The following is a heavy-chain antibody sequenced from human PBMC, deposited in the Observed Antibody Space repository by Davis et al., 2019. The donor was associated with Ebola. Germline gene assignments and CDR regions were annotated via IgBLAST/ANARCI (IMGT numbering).Heavy chain of an antibody. CDR3: ARDAGMATIGLGDAFDI. CDR2: IYYSGST. D-gene: IGHD5-24*01. Sequence: MPSETLSLTCTVSGGSVSSGSYYWSWIRQPPGKGLEWIGYIYYSGSTNYNPSLKSRVTISVDTSKNQFSLKLSSVTAADTAVYYCARDAGMATIGLGDAFDIWGQGTMVTVSS. J-gene: IGHJ3*02. CDR1: GGSVSSGSYY. V-gene: IGHV4-61*01.